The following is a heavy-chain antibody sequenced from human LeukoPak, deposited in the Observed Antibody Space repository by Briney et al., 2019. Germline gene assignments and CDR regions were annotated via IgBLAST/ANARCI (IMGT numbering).Heavy chain of an antibody. CDR2: IYPGDPDT. Sequence: GESLKISCKGSGYSFTSYWIGWVRQMPGKGLEWMGIIYPGDPDTRYSPSFQGQVTISADKSIGTAYLQWSSLKASDTAMYYCARHLIYGDYVMGAFDIWGQGTMVTVSS. V-gene: IGHV5-51*01. CDR1: GYSFTSYW. D-gene: IGHD4-17*01. CDR3: ARHLIYGDYVMGAFDI. J-gene: IGHJ3*02.